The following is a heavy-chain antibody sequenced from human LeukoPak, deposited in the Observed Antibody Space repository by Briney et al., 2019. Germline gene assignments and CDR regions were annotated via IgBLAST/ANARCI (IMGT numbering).Heavy chain of an antibody. J-gene: IGHJ4*02. CDR3: ARETYGANSGATDY. CDR1: GYTFTTYY. CDR2: INPRGGST. Sequence: ASVKVSCKASGYTFTTYYMYWVRQAPGQGLEWMGRINPRGGSTIYAQKFQGRVTMTRDTSTTTVYMELSSLRSEETAVYYCARETYGANSGATDYWGQGTLVTVSS. D-gene: IGHD4-23*01. V-gene: IGHV1-46*01.